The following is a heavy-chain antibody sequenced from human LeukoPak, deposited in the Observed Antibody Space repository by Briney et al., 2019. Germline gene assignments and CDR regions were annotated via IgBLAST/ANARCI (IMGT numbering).Heavy chain of an antibody. CDR2: IWPDGSNK. CDR3: ASAAGAFDF. Sequence: GGSLRLSCEASGITFSSYGIHWVRQAPGKGLEWVAVIWPDGSNKYYADSVKGRFTISRDNSKNTLWLQMNSLRVEDTAVYSCASAAGAFDFWGQGTMVTVSS. J-gene: IGHJ3*01. CDR1: GITFSSYG. D-gene: IGHD6-13*01. V-gene: IGHV3-33*01.